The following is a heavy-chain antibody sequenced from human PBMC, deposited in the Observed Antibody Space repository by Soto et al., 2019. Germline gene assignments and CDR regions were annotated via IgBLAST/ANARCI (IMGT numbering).Heavy chain of an antibody. D-gene: IGHD3-22*01. CDR3: AVGIRGYYDSSGYYYNYYYGMDV. J-gene: IGHJ6*02. CDR2: ISSSGSTI. Sequence: PGGSLRLSCAASGFTFSDYYMSWIRQAPGKGLEWVSYISSSGSTIYYADSVKGRFTISRDNAKNSLYLQMNSLRAEDTAVYYCAVGIRGYYDSSGYYYNYYYGMDVWGQGTTVTVSS. V-gene: IGHV3-11*01. CDR1: GFTFSDYY.